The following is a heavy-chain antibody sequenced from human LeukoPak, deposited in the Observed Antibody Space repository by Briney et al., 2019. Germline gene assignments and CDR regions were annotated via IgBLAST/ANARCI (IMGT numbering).Heavy chain of an antibody. Sequence: KTGGSLRLSCVASGFIFSNVWMSWVRQAPGKGLESIGRIKTKDVGVTTDYAAPVKGRFTISRDDSKTTLYLQMNSLKTEDTAVYYCTTAFLQGYFVDGGQGPPVTVSS. J-gene: IGHJ4*02. V-gene: IGHV3-15*01. CDR1: GFIFSNVW. CDR3: TTAFLQGYFVD. CDR2: IKTKDVGVTT. D-gene: IGHD3-9*01.